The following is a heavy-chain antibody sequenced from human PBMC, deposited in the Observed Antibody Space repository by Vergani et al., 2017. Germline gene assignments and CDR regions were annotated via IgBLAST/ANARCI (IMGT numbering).Heavy chain of an antibody. CDR1: GFTFSSYW. Sequence: EVQLVESGGGLVQPGGSLRLSCAASGFTFSSYWMSWVRQAPGKGLEWVANIKQDGSEKYYVDSVKGRFTISRDNAKNSLYLQMNSLRAEDTAVYYCARXHILTGYYYDAFDIWGQGTMVTVSS. CDR2: IKQDGSEK. D-gene: IGHD3-9*01. V-gene: IGHV3-7*01. CDR3: ARXHILTGYYYDAFDI. J-gene: IGHJ3*02.